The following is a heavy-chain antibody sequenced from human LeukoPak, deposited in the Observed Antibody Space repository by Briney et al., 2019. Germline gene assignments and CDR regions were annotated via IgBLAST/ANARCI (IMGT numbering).Heavy chain of an antibody. CDR2: IFYVGST. CDR3: ARDYYDSRGEAFDI. J-gene: IGHJ3*02. CDR1: GDSIGSHY. V-gene: IGHV4-59*11. D-gene: IGHD3-22*01. Sequence: PSETLSLTCTVSGDSIGSHYWGWIRQPPGKGLEWIGYIFYVGSTNDNPSLKSRVTISVDTSKNQFSLKLNPVTAADTAVYYFARDYYDSRGEAFDIWGQGTMVTVSS.